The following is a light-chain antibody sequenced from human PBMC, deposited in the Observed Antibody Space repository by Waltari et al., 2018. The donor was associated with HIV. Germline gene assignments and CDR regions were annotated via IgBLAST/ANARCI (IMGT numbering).Light chain of an antibody. CDR3: QQYNIFSRT. V-gene: IGKV1-5*03. CDR2: EAS. CDR1: QSISFW. Sequence: DIQMTQSPSTLSASVGDRVTITCRASQSISFWLAWYQQKPGKAPKLLMYEASNLESGVPSRFIGSGSGTEFTLTISSLQPDDFATYYCQQYNIFSRTFGQGTKVDIK. J-gene: IGKJ1*01.